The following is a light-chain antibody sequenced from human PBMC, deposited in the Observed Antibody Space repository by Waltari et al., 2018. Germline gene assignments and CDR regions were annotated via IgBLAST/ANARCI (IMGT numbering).Light chain of an antibody. CDR1: SNDAGAYDF. Sequence: QSALTQPASVPGSPGQSLTIPCTGTSNDAGAYDFVSWYRQYPGEAPKLMIYDVMNRPSGVSDRFSGSKSANTASLTISGLQADDEGDYYCFACRGGNTLVFGGGTKVTVL. CDR3: FACRGGNTLV. CDR2: DVM. J-gene: IGLJ2*01. V-gene: IGLV2-14*03.